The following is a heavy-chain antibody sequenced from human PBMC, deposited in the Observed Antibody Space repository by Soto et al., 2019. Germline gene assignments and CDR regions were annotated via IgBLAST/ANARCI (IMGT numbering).Heavy chain of an antibody. CDR2: VSYDGSTT. V-gene: IGHV3-30*09. J-gene: IGHJ3*01. CDR1: GFTLSAFS. D-gene: IGHD6-19*01. Sequence: PGGSLSLSCEAPGFTLSAFSMQWVRQAPGQGLEWVAVVSYDGSTTYYADSVKGRFAVSRDNSMHTVYLDMDKLRGDDTAVYYCVRCREWLMTAFDVWGQGTMVTVSS. CDR3: VRCREWLMTAFDV.